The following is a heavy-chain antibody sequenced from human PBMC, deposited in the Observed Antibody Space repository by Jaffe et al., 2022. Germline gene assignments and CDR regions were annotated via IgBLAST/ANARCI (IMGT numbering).Heavy chain of an antibody. V-gene: IGHV5-51*03. CDR3: ARLRYYDYIWGSYLKGYFDY. D-gene: IGHD3-16*02. CDR1: GYSFTSYW. J-gene: IGHJ4*02. CDR2: IYPGDSDT. Sequence: EVQLVQSGAEVKKPGESLKISCKGSGYSFTSYWIGWVRQMPGKGLEWMGIIYPGDSDTRYSPSFQGQVTISADKSISTAYLQWSSLKASDTAMYYCARLRYYDYIWGSYLKGYFDYWGQGTLVTVSS.